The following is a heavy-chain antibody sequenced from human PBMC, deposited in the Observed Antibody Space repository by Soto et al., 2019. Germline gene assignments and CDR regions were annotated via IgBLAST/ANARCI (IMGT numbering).Heavy chain of an antibody. V-gene: IGHV1-69*04. CDR3: ARDRTVTNEYYYYYYMDV. J-gene: IGHJ6*03. CDR2: IIPILGIA. D-gene: IGHD4-17*01. Sequence: ASVKVSCKASGGTFNSYTISWVRQAPGQGLEWMGRIIPILGIANYAQKFQGRVTITADKSTSTAYMELSSLRSEDTAVYYCARDRTVTNEYYYYYYMDVWGKGTTVTVSS. CDR1: GGTFNSYT.